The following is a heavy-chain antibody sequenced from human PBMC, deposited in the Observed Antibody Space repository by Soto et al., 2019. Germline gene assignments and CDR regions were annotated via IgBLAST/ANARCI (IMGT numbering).Heavy chain of an antibody. CDR2: ISYDGSNK. V-gene: IGHV3-30*04. Sequence: SLRLSGAASGFSFSSYAMHWVRQAAGKGLEWVAVISYDGSNKYYADSVKGRFTISRDNSKNTLYLQMNSLRAEDTAVYYCAKEGYSYGYKGYFDYWGQGTLVTVSS. CDR1: GFSFSSYA. D-gene: IGHD5-18*01. J-gene: IGHJ4*02. CDR3: AKEGYSYGYKGYFDY.